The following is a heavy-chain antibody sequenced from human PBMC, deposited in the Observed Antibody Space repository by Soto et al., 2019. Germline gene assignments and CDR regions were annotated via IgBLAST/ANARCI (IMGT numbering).Heavy chain of an antibody. V-gene: IGHV1-18*01. D-gene: IGHD5-18*01. CDR1: GYTFTSYG. J-gene: IGHJ4*02. Sequence: ASVKVSCKASGYTFTSYGIIWVRQAPGQGLEWMGWISAYNGNTNYAQKLQGRVTMTTDTSTSTAYMELRSLRSDDTAVYYCARDPFGYSYGHYFDYWGQGTLVTVSS. CDR3: ARDPFGYSYGHYFDY. CDR2: ISAYNGNT.